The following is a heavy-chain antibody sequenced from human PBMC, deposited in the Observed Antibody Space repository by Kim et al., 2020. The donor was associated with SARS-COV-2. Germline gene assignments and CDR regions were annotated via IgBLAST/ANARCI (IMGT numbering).Heavy chain of an antibody. D-gene: IGHD5-12*01. J-gene: IGHJ6*02. V-gene: IGHV1-69*13. Sequence: SVKVSCKASGGTFSSYAISWVRQAPGQGLEWMGGIIPIFGTANYAQKFQGRVTITADESTSTAYMELSSLRSEDTAVYYCARVPDDLYEGYYYGMDVWGQGTTVTVSS. CDR1: GGTFSSYA. CDR2: IIPIFGTA. CDR3: ARVPDDLYEGYYYGMDV.